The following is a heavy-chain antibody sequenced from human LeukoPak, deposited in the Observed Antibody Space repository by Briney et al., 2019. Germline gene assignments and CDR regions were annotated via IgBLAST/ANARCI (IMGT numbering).Heavy chain of an antibody. CDR3: ARANFRDAFDI. CDR1: GYTFSNYG. V-gene: IGHV1-18*01. CDR2: ISAYNGQT. Sequence: ASVKVSCKTSGYTFSNYGITWVRQAPGQGLEWMGWISAYNGQTNYAQKFQGRVTITADESTSTAYMELSSLRSEDTAVYYCARANFRDAFDIWGQGTMVTVSS. D-gene: IGHD4/OR15-4a*01. J-gene: IGHJ3*02.